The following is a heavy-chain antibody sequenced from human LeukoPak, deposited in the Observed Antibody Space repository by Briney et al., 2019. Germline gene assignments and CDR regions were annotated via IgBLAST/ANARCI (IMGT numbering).Heavy chain of an antibody. Sequence: GGSLRLSCAASGFAFSKYWIHWVRQGPGEGLMWVSRINNDGSATVYADSVRGRFTISRDNAENTVYLQVSSLRAEDTAVYYCIRAGHQDYYYFDLWGRGTLVTVSS. J-gene: IGHJ2*01. CDR2: INNDGSAT. V-gene: IGHV3-74*01. CDR3: IRAGHQDYYYFDL. CDR1: GFAFSKYW.